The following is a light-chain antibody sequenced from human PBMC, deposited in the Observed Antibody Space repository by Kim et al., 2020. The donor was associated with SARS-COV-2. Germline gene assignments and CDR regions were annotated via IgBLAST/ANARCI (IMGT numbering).Light chain of an antibody. J-gene: IGLJ2*01. Sequence: GKTVTLSATRSSGSIDDNYVQWYQQRPGGVPTTVIYEDDQRPSGVSDRFSGSIDNSSNSASLTISGLRTEDEADYYCQSYNRDNVLFGGGTQLTVL. CDR3: QSYNRDNVL. V-gene: IGLV6-57*03. CDR2: EDD. CDR1: SGSIDDNY.